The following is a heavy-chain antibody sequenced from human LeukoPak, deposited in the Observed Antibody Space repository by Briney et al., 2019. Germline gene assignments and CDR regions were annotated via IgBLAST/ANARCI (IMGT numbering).Heavy chain of an antibody. CDR3: VRGVLLDY. CDR1: GGSFSGYY. V-gene: IGHV4-34*01. D-gene: IGHD3-10*01. J-gene: IGHJ4*02. Sequence: SETLSLTCAVYGGSFSGYYWSWIRQPPGKGLEWIGEINHSGSTNYNPSLKSRVTIPVDTSKNQFSLKLSSVTAADTAVYYCVRGVLLDYWGQGTLVTVSS. CDR2: INHSGST.